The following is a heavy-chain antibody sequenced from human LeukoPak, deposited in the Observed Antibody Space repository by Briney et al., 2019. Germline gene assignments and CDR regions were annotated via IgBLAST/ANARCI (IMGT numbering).Heavy chain of an antibody. CDR3: ARMVATGHFDY. CDR1: GFTFSRYW. Sequence: GGSLRLSCAASGFTFSRYWMHWVRQAPGKGLVWASRINSDGSSTAYADSVKGRFTISRDNTKNTLYLQMNSLRAEDTAVYYCARMVATGHFDYWGQGTPVTVSS. V-gene: IGHV3-74*01. D-gene: IGHD5-12*01. J-gene: IGHJ4*02. CDR2: INSDGSST.